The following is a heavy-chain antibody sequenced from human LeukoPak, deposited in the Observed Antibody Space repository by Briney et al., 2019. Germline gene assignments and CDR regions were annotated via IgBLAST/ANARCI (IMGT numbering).Heavy chain of an antibody. Sequence: PSETLSLTCTVSGGSISSYYWGWIRQSPGKGLEWIGSIYYSGTTYYNPSLKSRVTISVDTSKNQCSLKLSSVTAADTAVYYCARGITWIQLWPYFDYWGQGTLVTVSS. CDR1: GGSISSYY. V-gene: IGHV4-39*07. CDR2: IYYSGTT. CDR3: ARGITWIQLWPYFDY. J-gene: IGHJ4*02. D-gene: IGHD5-18*01.